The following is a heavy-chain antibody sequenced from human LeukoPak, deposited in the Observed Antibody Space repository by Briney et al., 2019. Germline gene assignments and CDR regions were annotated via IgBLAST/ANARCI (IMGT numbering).Heavy chain of an antibody. V-gene: IGHV4-59*08. Sequence: SETLSLTCTVSGGSISSYYWSWIRQPPGKGLEWIGYIYYSGSTTYNPSLKSRVTISVDTSKNQFSLKLSSVTAADTAVYYCARHGAPLGGKARSDCQHWGQGTLVTVSS. D-gene: IGHD4-23*01. J-gene: IGHJ1*01. CDR2: IYYSGST. CDR3: ARHGAPLGGKARSDCQH. CDR1: GGSISSYY.